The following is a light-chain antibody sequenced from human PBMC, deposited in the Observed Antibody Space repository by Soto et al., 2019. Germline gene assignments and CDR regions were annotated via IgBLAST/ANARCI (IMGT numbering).Light chain of an antibody. J-gene: IGKJ4*01. V-gene: IGKV1-9*01. CDR1: QGIRSY. CDR2: AAS. Sequence: TQLTQSPSSLSASVGDRVTITCRASQGIRSYLAWYQQKPGKAPKLLIYAASTLQSGVPSRFSGSGSGTDFTLTISSLQPEDSATYYCQQLNSYPLTFGGGTKVDIK. CDR3: QQLNSYPLT.